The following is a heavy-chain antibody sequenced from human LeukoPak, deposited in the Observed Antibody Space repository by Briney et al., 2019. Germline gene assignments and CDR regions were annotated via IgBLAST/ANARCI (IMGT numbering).Heavy chain of an antibody. CDR1: GYSISSGYY. CDR3: AREIGGHYY. CDR2: IYYSGST. D-gene: IGHD3-3*02. Sequence: SETLSLTCTVSGYSISSGYYWGWIRQPPGKGLEWIGYIYYSGSTNYNPSLKSRVTISVDTSKNQFSLKLSSVTAADTAVYYCAREIGGHYYWGQGTLVTVSS. J-gene: IGHJ4*02. V-gene: IGHV4-61*01.